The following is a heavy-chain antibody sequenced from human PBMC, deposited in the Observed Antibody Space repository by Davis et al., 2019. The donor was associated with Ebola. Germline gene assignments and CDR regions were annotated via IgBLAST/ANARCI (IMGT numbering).Heavy chain of an antibody. J-gene: IGHJ3*02. CDR2: IYYSGST. D-gene: IGHD3-22*01. CDR1: GGSISSSSYY. Sequence: PSETLSLTCTVSGGSISSSSYYWGWIRQPPGKGLEWIGSIYYSGSTYYNPSLKSRVTISVDTSKNQFSLKLSSVTAADTAVYYCARAVRWLFSIHAFDIWGQGTMVTVSS. V-gene: IGHV4-39*01. CDR3: ARAVRWLFSIHAFDI.